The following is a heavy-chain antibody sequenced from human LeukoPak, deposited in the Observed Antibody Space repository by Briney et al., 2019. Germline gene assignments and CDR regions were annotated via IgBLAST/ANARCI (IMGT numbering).Heavy chain of an antibody. CDR2: ISSSSSTI. Sequence: GGSLRLSCAASGFTFSSYSMNWVRQAPGKGLEWVSYISSSSSTIYYADSVKGRFTIFRDNAKNTLHLQMNSLRAEDTAVYYCARTFRNTAFDYWGQGTLVTVSS. J-gene: IGHJ4*02. V-gene: IGHV3-48*04. D-gene: IGHD1-14*01. CDR1: GFTFSSYS. CDR3: ARTFRNTAFDY.